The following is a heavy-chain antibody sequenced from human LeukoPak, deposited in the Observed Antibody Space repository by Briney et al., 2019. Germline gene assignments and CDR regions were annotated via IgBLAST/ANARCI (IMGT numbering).Heavy chain of an antibody. CDR1: GYTFTGYY. D-gene: IGHD1-1*01. Sequence: GASVKVSCKASGYTFTGYYMHWVRQAPGQGLEWMGWINPNSGGTNYAQKFQGRVTMTRDTSISTAYMELSRLRSDDTAVYYCARGNAVGRHTQKALDAFDIWGQGTMVTVSS. CDR2: INPNSGGT. V-gene: IGHV1-2*02. J-gene: IGHJ3*02. CDR3: ARGNAVGRHTQKALDAFDI.